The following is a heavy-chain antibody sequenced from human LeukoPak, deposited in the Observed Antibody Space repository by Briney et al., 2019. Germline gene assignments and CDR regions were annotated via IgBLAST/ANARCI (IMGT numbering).Heavy chain of an antibody. J-gene: IGHJ1*01. CDR2: IIPRLGTT. CDR1: GGTFTSYA. Sequence: ASVKVSCKTSGGTFTSYAINWVRQAPGQGLEWMGGIIPRLGTTKYIQKVQGRMTITTDESTTTAYMELSSLRSEDTAVYYCAADGTDWGQGTLVTVSS. V-gene: IGHV1-69*05. CDR3: AADGTD.